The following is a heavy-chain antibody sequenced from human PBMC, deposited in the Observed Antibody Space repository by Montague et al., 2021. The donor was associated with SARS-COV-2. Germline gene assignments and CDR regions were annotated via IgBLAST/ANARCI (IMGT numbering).Heavy chain of an antibody. J-gene: IGHJ4*02. Sequence: SETLSLTCTVSGGSLNKHYWSWIRKAPGKELEWLGNIFYKVNTNYNFFLWGRVSMSLDTPQNQFSLRLTSLTAADTAVYYCARSISSSGARDNWGQGILVTVS. V-gene: IGHV4-59*11. D-gene: IGHD3-22*01. CDR3: ARSISSSGARDN. CDR2: IFYKVNT. CDR1: GGSLNKHY.